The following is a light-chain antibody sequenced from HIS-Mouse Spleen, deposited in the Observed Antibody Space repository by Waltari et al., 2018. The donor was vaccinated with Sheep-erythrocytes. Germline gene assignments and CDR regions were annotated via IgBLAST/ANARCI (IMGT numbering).Light chain of an antibody. V-gene: IGLV2-23*01. CDR2: EGS. Sequence: QSALTQPASVSGSPGQSITISCTGTGSAVGSYNLVSWYQQHPGKAPKLMIYEGSKRPSGVSNRFSGSKSGNTASLTISGLQAEDEADYYCCSYAGSSTPWVFGGGTKLTVL. J-gene: IGLJ3*02. CDR1: GSAVGSYNL. CDR3: CSYAGSSTPWV.